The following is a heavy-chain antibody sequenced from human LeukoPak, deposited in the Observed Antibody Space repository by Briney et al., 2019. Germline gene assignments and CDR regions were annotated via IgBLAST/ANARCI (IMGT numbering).Heavy chain of an antibody. CDR2: VHHSGST. V-gene: IGHV4-30-2*05. Sequence: PSQTLSLTCTVSGGSISSGGYYWSWIRQPPGKGLEWIGYVHHSGSTYYNSSLKSRVAISVDTSKNQFSLKLSSVTAADTAVYYCARRGPAQHRSFDYWGQGTLVTVSS. CDR1: GGSISSGGYY. D-gene: IGHD2-2*01. J-gene: IGHJ4*02. CDR3: ARRGPAQHRSFDY.